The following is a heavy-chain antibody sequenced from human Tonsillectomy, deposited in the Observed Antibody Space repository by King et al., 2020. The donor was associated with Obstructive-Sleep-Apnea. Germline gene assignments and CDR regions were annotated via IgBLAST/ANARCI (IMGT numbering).Heavy chain of an antibody. D-gene: IGHD3-10*01. V-gene: IGHV7-4-1*02. CDR3: ARFPSAGPVRGVKNWFDP. J-gene: IGHJ5*02. Sequence: VQLVESGSELKKPGASVKVSCKASGYTFTSYAMNWVRQAPGQGLEWMGWINTNTGNPTYAQGFTGRFVFSLDTSVSTAYLQISSLKAEDTAVYYGARFPSAGPVRGVKNWFDPWGQGTLVTVSS. CDR1: GYTFTSYA. CDR2: INTNTGNP.